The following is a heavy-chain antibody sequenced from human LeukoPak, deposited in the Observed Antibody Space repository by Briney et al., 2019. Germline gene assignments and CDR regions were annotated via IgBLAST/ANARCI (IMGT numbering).Heavy chain of an antibody. J-gene: IGHJ4*02. Sequence: ASVKVSCKASGYTFTSYGISWVRQAPGQGLEWMGWLNPNSGDTNYAQKFQGRVTMTRDTSISTAYMELSRLRSDDTAVYYCARDERYDSSGYPFDYWGQGTLVSVSS. V-gene: IGHV1-2*02. D-gene: IGHD3-22*01. CDR2: LNPNSGDT. CDR1: GYTFTSYG. CDR3: ARDERYDSSGYPFDY.